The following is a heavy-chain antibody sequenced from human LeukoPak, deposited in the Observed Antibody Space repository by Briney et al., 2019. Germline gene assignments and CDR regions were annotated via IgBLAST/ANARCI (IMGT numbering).Heavy chain of an antibody. D-gene: IGHD4-17*01. CDR3: ARDDYGDLQYFEN. Sequence: GASVKVSCKASGYTFTKNFLHWVRQAPGQGLEWMGWINPNDGGTLYAQKFQDRVTMTTDTSIATAYMEMSTLTSDDTAVYYCARDDYGDLQYFENWGQGTLVTVSS. CDR2: INPNDGGT. CDR1: GYTFTKNF. V-gene: IGHV1-2*02. J-gene: IGHJ4*02.